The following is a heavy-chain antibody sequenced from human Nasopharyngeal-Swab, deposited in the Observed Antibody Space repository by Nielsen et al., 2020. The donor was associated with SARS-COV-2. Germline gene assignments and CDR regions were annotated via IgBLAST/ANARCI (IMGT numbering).Heavy chain of an antibody. J-gene: IGHJ1*01. Sequence: GESLKISCAASGFTFSSYAMHWVRQAPGKGLEWVAVISYDGSNKYYADSVKGRFTISRDNSKNTLYLQMNSLRAEDTAVYYCARDRDRSSWYGYFQHWGQGTLVTVSS. CDR3: ARDRDRSSWYGYFQH. D-gene: IGHD6-13*01. V-gene: IGHV3-30-3*01. CDR2: ISYDGSNK. CDR1: GFTFSSYA.